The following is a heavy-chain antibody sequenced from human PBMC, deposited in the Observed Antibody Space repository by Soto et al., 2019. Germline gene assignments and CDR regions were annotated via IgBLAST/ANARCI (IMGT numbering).Heavy chain of an antibody. CDR3: ARGVAGSGFDL. CDR2: TYYRSNWRH. Sequence: SQTLSLTCAISGDSDSSNTAAWNWIRSSPSRGLEWLGRTYYRSNWRHDYAVSVKSRITVNPDTSKNHFSLQLNSVTPDDTAVYYCARGVAGSGFDLWGQGTLVTVS. CDR1: GDSDSSNTAA. J-gene: IGHJ4*02. V-gene: IGHV6-1*01. D-gene: IGHD6-19*01.